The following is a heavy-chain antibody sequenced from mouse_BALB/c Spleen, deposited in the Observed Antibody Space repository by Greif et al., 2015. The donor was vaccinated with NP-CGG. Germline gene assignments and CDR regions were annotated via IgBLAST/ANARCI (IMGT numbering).Heavy chain of an antibody. CDR2: ISSGGST. Sequence: EVKVVESGGGLVKPGGSLKLSCAASGFTFSSYAMSWVRQTPEKRLEWAASISSGGSTYYPDSVKGRFTISRDNARNILYLQMSSLRSEDTAMYYCALRGDYDDWYFDVWGAGTTVTVSS. V-gene: IGHV5-6-5*01. CDR1: GFTFSSYA. CDR3: ALRGDYDDWYFDV. J-gene: IGHJ1*01. D-gene: IGHD2-4*01.